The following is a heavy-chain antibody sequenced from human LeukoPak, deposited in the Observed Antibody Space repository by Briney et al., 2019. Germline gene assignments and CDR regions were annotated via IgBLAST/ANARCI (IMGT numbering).Heavy chain of an antibody. J-gene: IGHJ4*02. CDR3: SREGSNSSGSYDDY. CDR2: IIPMFDTA. CDR1: GYTFTGYY. D-gene: IGHD3-22*01. Sequence: SVKVSCKASGYTFTGYYMHWVRQAPGQGLEWMGGIIPMFDTATYAQKFQGRVTITADGSTSTAYMELSSLRSDDTAVYYCSREGSNSSGSYDDYWGQGTRITVSS. V-gene: IGHV1-69*13.